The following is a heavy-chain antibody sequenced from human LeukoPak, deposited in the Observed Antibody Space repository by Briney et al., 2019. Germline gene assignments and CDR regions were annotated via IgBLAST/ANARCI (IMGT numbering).Heavy chain of an antibody. CDR2: INHSGST. CDR3: ARGRTPAAAITN. J-gene: IGHJ4*02. CDR1: GGSFSGHY. V-gene: IGHV4-34*01. Sequence: SETLSLTCAVYGGSFSGHYWSWIRQPPGKGLEWIGEINHSGSTNYNPSLKSRVTISVDTSKNQFSLKLSSVTAADTAVYYCARGRTPAAAITNWGQGTLVTVSS. D-gene: IGHD2-2*01.